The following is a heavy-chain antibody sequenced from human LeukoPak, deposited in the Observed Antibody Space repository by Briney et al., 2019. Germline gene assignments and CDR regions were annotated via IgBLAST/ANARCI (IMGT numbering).Heavy chain of an antibody. V-gene: IGHV3-7*01. CDR1: GFTFSRYW. D-gene: IGHD4-23*01. CDR2: IKQDGTEK. Sequence: GGSLRLSCAASGFTFSRYWMSWVRQAPGKGLEWVANIKQDGTEKYYVDSVKGRFTISRDNAKNSLYLQMNSLRAEDTAVYYCARDLGLRWPGGLDAFDIWGQGTMVTVSS. J-gene: IGHJ3*02. CDR3: ARDLGLRWPGGLDAFDI.